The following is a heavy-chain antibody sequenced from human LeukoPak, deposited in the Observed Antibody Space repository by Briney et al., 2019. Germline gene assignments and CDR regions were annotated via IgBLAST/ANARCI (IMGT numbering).Heavy chain of an antibody. J-gene: IGHJ4*02. CDR2: ISSSSSTI. CDR3: ARGVAAAGTWAFDY. Sequence: PGGSLRLSCAASGFTFSSYSMNWVRQAPGKGLEWVSYISSSSSTIYYADSVKGRFTISRDNAKNSLYLQMNSLRAEDTAVYYCARGVAAAGTWAFDYWGQGTLVTVSS. CDR1: GFTFSSYS. V-gene: IGHV3-48*01. D-gene: IGHD6-13*01.